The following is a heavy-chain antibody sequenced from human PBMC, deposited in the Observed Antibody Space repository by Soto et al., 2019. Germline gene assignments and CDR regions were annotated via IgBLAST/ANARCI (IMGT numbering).Heavy chain of an antibody. CDR3: AAPRDEYGSGVSWFTYGMDI. J-gene: IGHJ6*02. CDR1: GFTFSDYA. V-gene: IGHV3-23*01. Sequence: GSLRLSCLASGFTFSDYAMTWVLHVPGRGLEWVASLDGAGGSTYYADSVRGRFTISRDNPQNTLFLQMKRLTVDDTAIYYCAAPRDEYGSGVSWFTYGMDIWGQGTTVTVSS. CDR2: LDGAGGST. D-gene: IGHD3-10*01.